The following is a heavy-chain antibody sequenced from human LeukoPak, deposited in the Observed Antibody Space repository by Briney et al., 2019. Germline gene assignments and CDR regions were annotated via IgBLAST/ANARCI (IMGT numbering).Heavy chain of an antibody. J-gene: IGHJ4*02. CDR1: GFTLSSYA. CDR3: AKDTQAGYSSSWAN. V-gene: IGHV3-23*01. CDR2: ISGSGGST. Sequence: GGSLRLSCAASGFTLSSYAMSWVRQAPGQGLEWVSGISGSGGSTHYADSVKGRFTISRDNSKNTLYLQMNSLRAEDTAIYYCAKDTQAGYSSSWANWGQGTLVTVSS. D-gene: IGHD6-13*01.